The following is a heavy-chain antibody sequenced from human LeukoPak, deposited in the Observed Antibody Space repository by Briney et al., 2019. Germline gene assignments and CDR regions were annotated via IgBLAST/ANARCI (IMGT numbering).Heavy chain of an antibody. V-gene: IGHV3-48*01. D-gene: IGHD3-22*01. CDR1: GFSFSTYN. CDR2: ISSSSSTI. Sequence: GGSLRLSCAASGFSFSTYNMNWVRQAPGKGLEWVSYISSSSSTIYYADSVKGRFTISRDNAKNSLYLQMNSLRAEDTAVYYCARGSTYYDSSGQVPFDYWGQGTLVTVSS. CDR3: ARGSTYYDSSGQVPFDY. J-gene: IGHJ4*02.